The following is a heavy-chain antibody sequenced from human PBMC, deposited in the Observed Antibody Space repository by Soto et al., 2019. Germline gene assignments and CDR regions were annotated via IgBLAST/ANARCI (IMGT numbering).Heavy chain of an antibody. CDR1: GFTFSSYD. CDR3: ARGRGTVLWFGESTEFDP. Sequence: GGSLRLSCAASGFTFSSYDMHWVRQATGKGLEWVSAIGTAGDTYYPGSVKGRFTISRENAKNSLYLQMNSLRAEDTAVYYCARGRGTVLWFGESTEFDPWGQGTLVTVSS. V-gene: IGHV3-13*01. CDR2: IGTAGDT. D-gene: IGHD3-10*01. J-gene: IGHJ5*02.